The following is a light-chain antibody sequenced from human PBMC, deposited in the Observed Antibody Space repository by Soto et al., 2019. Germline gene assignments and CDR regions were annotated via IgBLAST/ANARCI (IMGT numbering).Light chain of an antibody. CDR1: QSISSW. V-gene: IGKV1-5*01. CDR2: DAS. CDR3: QQYSSYWT. J-gene: IGKJ1*01. Sequence: GDRVTITCRASQSISSWLAWYQQKRGKAPKFLIYDASTLESGVPSRFSGSGSGTEFTHTISSLQPDDFATYYCQQYSSYWTFGQGTKVEIK.